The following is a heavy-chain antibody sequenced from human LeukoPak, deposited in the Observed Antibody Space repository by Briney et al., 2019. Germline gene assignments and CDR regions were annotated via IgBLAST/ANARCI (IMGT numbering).Heavy chain of an antibody. CDR1: GYTFTNYY. V-gene: IGHV1-46*01. Sequence: ASVKVSCKASGYTFTNYYIHWVRQAPGQGLEWMGLINPGGDNTDYAQNFQGRVTMTRDTSTSTVYMELSSLRSDDTAIYYCARDENYGIFFNIDYWGQGTLVTVSS. CDR3: ARDENYGIFFNIDY. CDR2: INPGGDNT. J-gene: IGHJ4*02. D-gene: IGHD4-17*01.